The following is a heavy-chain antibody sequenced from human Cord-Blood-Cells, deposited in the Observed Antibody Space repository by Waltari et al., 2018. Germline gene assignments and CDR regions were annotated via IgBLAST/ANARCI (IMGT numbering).Heavy chain of an antibody. J-gene: IGHJ5*02. D-gene: IGHD4-4*01. CDR2: VHYSGST. Sequence: QLQLQESGAGLVKPSETLSLTCTVSAGSISSSSYYWGWFRQPPGKGLEWIGSVHYSGSTYYNPSLKSRATICVDTSKNQFALKLSSVTAADTAVYYCARLADYSNWFDPWGQGTLVTVSS. CDR1: AGSISSSSYY. V-gene: IGHV4-39*01. CDR3: ARLADYSNWFDP.